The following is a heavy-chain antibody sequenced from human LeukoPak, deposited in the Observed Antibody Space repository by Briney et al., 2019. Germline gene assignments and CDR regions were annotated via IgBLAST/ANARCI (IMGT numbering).Heavy chain of an antibody. D-gene: IGHD2-2*01. J-gene: IGHJ4*02. CDR2: IYHSGST. Sequence: SETLSLTCTVSGGSISSGYYWGWIRQPPGKGLEWIGSIYHSGSTYYNPSLKSRVTISVDTSKNQFSLKLSSVTAADTAVYYCAREVRVVVPAALEGDYYFDYWGQGTLVTVSS. CDR3: AREVRVVVPAALEGDYYFDY. CDR1: GGSISSGYY. V-gene: IGHV4-38-2*02.